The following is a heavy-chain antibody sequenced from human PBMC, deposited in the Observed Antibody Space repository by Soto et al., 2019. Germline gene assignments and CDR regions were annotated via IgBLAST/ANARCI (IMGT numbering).Heavy chain of an antibody. CDR3: SKGPAIVLVPASMNYCYGMDV. Sequence: QVQLVESGGGVVQPGRSLRLSCAASGFTFSSYGMHWVRQAPGKGLEGVAGISYDGSNKYYADSVKGRFTISRDNSKKTLYLPMNSLRAEDTAVYYCSKGPAIVLVPASMNYCYGMDVWGQWTTVTVCS. V-gene: IGHV3-30*18. CDR2: ISYDGSNK. CDR1: GFTFSSYG. D-gene: IGHD2-2*01. J-gene: IGHJ6*02.